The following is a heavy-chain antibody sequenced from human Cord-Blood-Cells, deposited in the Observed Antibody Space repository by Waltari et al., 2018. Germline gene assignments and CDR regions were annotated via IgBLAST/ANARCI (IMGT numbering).Heavy chain of an antibody. Sequence: QLQLQESGPGLVKPSETLSLTCTVSGGSISSSSYYWGWIRQPPGKGLEWIGSIYYSGSTYYNPSLKSRVTISVDTSKNEFSLKLSSVTAADTALYYCARADIVVVPAAIVNWFDPWGQGTLVTVSS. CDR1: GGSISSSSYY. V-gene: IGHV4-39*01. CDR2: IYYSGST. J-gene: IGHJ5*02. CDR3: ARADIVVVPAAIVNWFDP. D-gene: IGHD2-2*01.